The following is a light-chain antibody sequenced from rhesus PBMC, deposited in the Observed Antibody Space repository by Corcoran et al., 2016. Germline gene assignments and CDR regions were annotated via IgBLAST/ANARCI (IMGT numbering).Light chain of an antibody. V-gene: IGKV1-43*01. J-gene: IGKJ3*01. CDR1: QAISTY. CDR3: QQHDNSPFT. Sequence: DIQMTQSPSSLSASAGDRVTITCRASQAISTYLNWYQHKPGKAPKRLIDAASSLESGAPSRFSGSGSGTEFTLTISNLQPEYIATYYCQQHDNSPFTFGPETKLDIK. CDR2: AAS.